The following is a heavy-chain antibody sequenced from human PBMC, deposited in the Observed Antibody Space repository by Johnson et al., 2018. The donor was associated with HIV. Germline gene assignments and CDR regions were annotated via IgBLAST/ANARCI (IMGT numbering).Heavy chain of an antibody. CDR1: GFTFSSYG. CDR3: AKAWELLGRRAALDI. D-gene: IGHD1-26*01. V-gene: IGHV3-33*06. Sequence: QMQLVESGGGVVQPGRSLRLSCAASGFTFSSYGMHWVRQAPGQGLEWVAVIWYDGSNKYYADSVKGRFTISRDNSKNTLDLQMESLRVEDTAIYYCAKAWELLGRRAALDIWGQGTMVTVSS. J-gene: IGHJ3*02. CDR2: IWYDGSNK.